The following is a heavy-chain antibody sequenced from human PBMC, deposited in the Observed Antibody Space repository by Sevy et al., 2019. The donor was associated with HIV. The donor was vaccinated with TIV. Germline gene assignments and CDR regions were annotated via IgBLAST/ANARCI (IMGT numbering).Heavy chain of an antibody. V-gene: IGHV3-7*01. CDR2: MKHDGSEK. J-gene: IGHJ4*02. D-gene: IGHD5-18*01. CDR1: GFTFSSYW. CDR3: VREGLGGFSYSLDC. Sequence: GGSLRLSCAASGFTFSSYWMSWVRQAPGKGLEWVATMKHDGSEKYYVDSVKGRFTISRDNAKHSLYLQMNSLRAEDTAVYYCVREGLGGFSYSLDCWGQRTLVTVSS.